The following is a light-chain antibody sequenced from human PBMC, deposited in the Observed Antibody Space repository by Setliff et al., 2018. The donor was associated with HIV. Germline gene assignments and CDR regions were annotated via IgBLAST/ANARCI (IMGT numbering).Light chain of an antibody. J-gene: IGLJ1*01. CDR3: SSYAITNTLP. V-gene: IGLV2-14*01. CDR2: EVS. Sequence: QSALAQPASVSGSPGQSITISCTGTSSDVGGNNYVSWYQQLPGKAPQLIIYEVSIRPSGVSDRFSGSKSANTASLTISGLQAEDEADYYCSSYAITNTLPFGTGTKGTVL. CDR1: SSDVGGNNY.